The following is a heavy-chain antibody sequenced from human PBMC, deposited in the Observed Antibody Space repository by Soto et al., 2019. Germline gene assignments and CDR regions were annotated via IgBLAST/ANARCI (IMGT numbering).Heavy chain of an antibody. CDR3: ARDTRDGYYFEY. CDR2: IYYSGST. V-gene: IGHV4-59*12. D-gene: IGHD1-26*01. CDR1: GGSISSYY. Sequence: SETLSLTCTVSGGSISSYYWSWIRQPPGKGLEWIGYIYYSGSTNYNPSLESRVTISVDTSKNQFSLELNSVTAADTAVYYCARDTRDGYYFEYWGQGILVTVSS. J-gene: IGHJ4*02.